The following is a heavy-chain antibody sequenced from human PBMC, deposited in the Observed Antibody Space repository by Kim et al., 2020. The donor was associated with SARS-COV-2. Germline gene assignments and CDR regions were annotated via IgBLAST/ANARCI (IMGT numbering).Heavy chain of an antibody. Sequence: SDRSTNSRSTISLDTSKNRFYLKLSSVTAADTAVYYCARRYFDWSTFDYWGQGTLVTVSS. CDR3: ARRYFDWSTFDY. V-gene: IGHV4-39*01. J-gene: IGHJ4*02. D-gene: IGHD3-9*01.